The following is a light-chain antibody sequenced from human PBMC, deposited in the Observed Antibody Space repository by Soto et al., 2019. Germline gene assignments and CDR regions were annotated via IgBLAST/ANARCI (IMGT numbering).Light chain of an antibody. CDR1: SSVVGGYNY. Sequence: QSALTQPVSVSGSPGQSITISCTGTSSVVGGYNYVSWYQQHPDIAPKLMIYDVTNRPSGVSNRFSGSKSGNTASLTISGLQAEDEADYYCSSYASSSSLVFGTGTRSPS. J-gene: IGLJ1*01. V-gene: IGLV2-14*03. CDR2: DVT. CDR3: SSYASSSSLV.